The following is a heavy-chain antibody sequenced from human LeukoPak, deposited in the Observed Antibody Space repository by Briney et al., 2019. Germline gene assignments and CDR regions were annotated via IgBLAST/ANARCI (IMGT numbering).Heavy chain of an antibody. CDR3: ARPWELDDAFDI. CDR1: GYTFTGYY. CDR2: INPNSGGT. V-gene: IGHV1-2*02. D-gene: IGHD1-26*01. Sequence: GASVKVSCKASGYTFTGYYMHWVRQAPGQGLEWMGWINPNSGGTNYAQKFQGRVTMTRDTSISTAYMELSGLRSDDTAVYYCARPWELDDAFDIWGQGTMVTVSS. J-gene: IGHJ3*02.